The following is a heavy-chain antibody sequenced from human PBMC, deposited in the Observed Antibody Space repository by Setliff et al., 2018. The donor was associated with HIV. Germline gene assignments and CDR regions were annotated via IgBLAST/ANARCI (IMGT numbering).Heavy chain of an antibody. J-gene: IGHJ4*02. D-gene: IGHD5-12*01. Sequence: PGGSLRLSCAASRFTFSIYRMNWVRQAPGKGLEWVASISSSSNYIFYANSVKGRFTISRDNSKNTLYLQMNNLRTEDTGVYYCVGDPPNSGFAFACWGQGTMVTVSS. CDR1: RFTFSIYR. CDR2: ISSSSNYI. CDR3: VGDPPNSGFAFAC. V-gene: IGHV3-21*01.